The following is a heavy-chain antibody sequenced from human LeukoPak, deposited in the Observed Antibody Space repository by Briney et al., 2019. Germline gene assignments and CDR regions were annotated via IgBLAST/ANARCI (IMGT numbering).Heavy chain of an antibody. CDR1: GYTFTSYD. Sequence: ASVKVSCKASGYTFTSYDINWVRQATGQGLEWMGWINPNSGNTGYAQKFQGRVTMTRNTSISTAYMELSSLRSEDTAVYYCARSRYDDFWSGYSGYGMDVWGQGTTVTVSS. V-gene: IGHV1-8*01. CDR2: INPNSGNT. J-gene: IGHJ6*02. D-gene: IGHD3-3*01. CDR3: ARSRYDDFWSGYSGYGMDV.